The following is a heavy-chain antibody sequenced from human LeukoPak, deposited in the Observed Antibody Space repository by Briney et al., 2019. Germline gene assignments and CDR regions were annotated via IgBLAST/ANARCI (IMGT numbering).Heavy chain of an antibody. J-gene: IGHJ6*03. CDR3: ASSGSVYYYYMDV. CDR1: GGSISSSNW. V-gene: IGHV4-4*02. CDR2: IYHSGST. Sequence: SETLSLTCAVSGGSISSSNWWSWVRQPPGKGLEWIGEIYHSGSTNYNPSLKSRVTISVDKFKNQFSLKLSSVTAADTAVYYCASSGSVYYYYMDVWGKGTTVTVSS.